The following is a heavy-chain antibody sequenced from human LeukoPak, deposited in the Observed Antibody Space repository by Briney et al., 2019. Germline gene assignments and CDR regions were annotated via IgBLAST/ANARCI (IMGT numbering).Heavy chain of an antibody. CDR2: IYPDDSDT. CDR1: GNRFTRSW. Sequence: GESLKISCKGSGNRFTRSWIGWVRQMPGKGLEWMGSIYPDDSDTNYSPSFQGQVAMSVDKSISTAYLQWSSLKASDTAMYYCARLMGFGELCAIDYWGQGTLVTVSS. J-gene: IGHJ4*02. D-gene: IGHD3-10*01. V-gene: IGHV5-51*01. CDR3: ARLMGFGELCAIDY.